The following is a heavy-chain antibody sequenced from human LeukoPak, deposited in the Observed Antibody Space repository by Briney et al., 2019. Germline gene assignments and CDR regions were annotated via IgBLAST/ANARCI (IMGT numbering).Heavy chain of an antibody. J-gene: IGHJ3*02. V-gene: IGHV4-4*02. CDR3: ARESLEVAAAFDI. CDR1: GGSISSSNW. CDR2: IYHSGST. D-gene: IGHD6-19*01. Sequence: PSETLSLTCAVSGGSISSSNWWSWVRQPPGKGLEWIGEIYHSGSTNYNPSLKSRVTISVDKSKNQFSLKLSSVTAADTAVYYCARESLEVAAAFDIWGQGTMVTVSS.